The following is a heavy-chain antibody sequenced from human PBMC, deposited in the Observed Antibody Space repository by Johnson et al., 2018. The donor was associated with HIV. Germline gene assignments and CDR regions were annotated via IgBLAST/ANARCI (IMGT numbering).Heavy chain of an antibody. CDR3: AKGQTRWYYDSSGDDAFDI. Sequence: QVQLVESVGGVVQPGRSLRLSCAASGFTFSSYGIHWVRQAPGKGLEWVAVISYDGSNKYFADSVKGRFTISRDNSRKTLYLQMNSLRAEDTAVYYCAKGQTRWYYDSSGDDAFDIWGQGTMVTVSS. J-gene: IGHJ3*02. CDR1: GFTFSSYG. CDR2: ISYDGSNK. D-gene: IGHD3-22*01. V-gene: IGHV3-30*18.